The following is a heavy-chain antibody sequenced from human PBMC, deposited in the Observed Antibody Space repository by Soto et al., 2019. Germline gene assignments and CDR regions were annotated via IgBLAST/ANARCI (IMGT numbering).Heavy chain of an antibody. Sequence: QVQLVESGGGVVQPGRSLRLSCAASGFTFSSYGMHWVRQAPGKGLEWVAVIWYDGSNKYYADSVKGRFTSSRDNSKNTLYLQMNSLRAEDTAVYYCAREAVTKTFDYWGQGTLVTVSS. D-gene: IGHD3-10*01. CDR2: IWYDGSNK. J-gene: IGHJ4*02. CDR3: AREAVTKTFDY. CDR1: GFTFSSYG. V-gene: IGHV3-33*01.